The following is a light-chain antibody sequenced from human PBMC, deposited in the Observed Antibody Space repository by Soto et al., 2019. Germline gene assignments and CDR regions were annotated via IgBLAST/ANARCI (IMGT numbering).Light chain of an antibody. CDR2: DVS. J-gene: IGLJ2*01. CDR1: SSDVGGYNY. CDR3: SSYTSSSTLVV. Sequence: QSALTQPASVSGSPGQSITISCTGTSSDVGGYNYVSWYQQHPSKAPKLMIYDVSNRPSGVSNRFSGSKSGNTASLTISGRQAEDEADYYCSSYTSSSTLVVFGGGTKLTVL. V-gene: IGLV2-14*01.